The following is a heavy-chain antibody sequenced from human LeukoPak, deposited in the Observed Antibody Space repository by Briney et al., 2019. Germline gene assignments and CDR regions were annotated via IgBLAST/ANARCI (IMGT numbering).Heavy chain of an antibody. V-gene: IGHV3-74*01. Sequence: PGGSLRLSCAASGFTFSAYWMHWVRQAPGKGLVWVSRINGDGSITTYADSVKGRFTISRDNSKNTLYLQMSSLRPEDTAVYYCASIFWGYCSSTSCYVDYWGQGTLVSVSS. CDR1: GFTFSAYW. CDR2: INGDGSIT. J-gene: IGHJ4*02. CDR3: ASIFWGYCSSTSCYVDY. D-gene: IGHD2-2*01.